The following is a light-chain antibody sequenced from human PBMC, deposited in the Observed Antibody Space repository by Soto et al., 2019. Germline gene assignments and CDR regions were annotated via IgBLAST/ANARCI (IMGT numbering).Light chain of an antibody. J-gene: IGKJ5*01. V-gene: IGKV3-20*01. CDR1: QSVNNR. Sequence: EVVLTQTPDSLSLSPGDTATLSCRASQSVNNRLAWYQQKPGQAPRLLISGASNRATGIPDRFSGSGSATDFSLIISSLEPEDFALYVCQQYGTSPMTFGQGTRLEIK. CDR2: GAS. CDR3: QQYGTSPMT.